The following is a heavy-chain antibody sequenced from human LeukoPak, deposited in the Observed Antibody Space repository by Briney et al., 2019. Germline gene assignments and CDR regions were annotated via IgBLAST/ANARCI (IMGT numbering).Heavy chain of an antibody. V-gene: IGHV4-59*01. CDR2: IYYSGST. CDR3: ARDGYSNYLFDY. J-gene: IGHJ4*02. Sequence: PSETLSLTCTVSGGSISSYYWSWIRQPPGKGLEWIGYIYYSGSTNCNPSLKSRVTISVDTSKNQFSQKLSSVTAADTAVYYCARDGYSNYLFDYWGQGTLVTVSS. D-gene: IGHD4-11*01. CDR1: GGSISSYY.